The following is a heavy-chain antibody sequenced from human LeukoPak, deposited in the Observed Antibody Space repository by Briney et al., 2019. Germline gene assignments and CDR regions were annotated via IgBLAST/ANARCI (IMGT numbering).Heavy chain of an antibody. V-gene: IGHV3-23*01. J-gene: IGHJ4*02. D-gene: IGHD5-18*01. Sequence: GGSLRLSCAASGFAFSTYAMSWVRQAPGKGLEWVSALSGSGASTYYADSVKGRFTISRDNSKNTLYLQMDSLRAEDTAIYYCAKDQSYGFDYWGQGTLVTVSS. CDR2: LSGSGAST. CDR1: GFAFSTYA. CDR3: AKDQSYGFDY.